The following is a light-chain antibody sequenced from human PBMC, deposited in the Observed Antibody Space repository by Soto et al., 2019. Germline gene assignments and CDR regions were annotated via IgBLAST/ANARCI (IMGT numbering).Light chain of an antibody. V-gene: IGKV3-20*01. Sequence: EIVLTQSPATLSLSPGERATLSCRASQYVSSFLAWYQQKPGQAPRLLIYGASSRATGIPDRFSGSGSGTDFTLTISRLEPEDFAVYYCQQYGSSPLWTFGQGTKVDIK. CDR2: GAS. CDR3: QQYGSSPLWT. J-gene: IGKJ1*01. CDR1: QYVSSF.